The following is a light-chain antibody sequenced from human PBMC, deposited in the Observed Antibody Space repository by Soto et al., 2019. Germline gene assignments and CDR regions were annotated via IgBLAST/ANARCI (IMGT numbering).Light chain of an antibody. CDR1: QNINSY. CDR2: DAT. V-gene: IGKV1-16*01. Sequence: DIQMTQSPSSLSASVGDRVTIICRASQNINSYLAWFQQKPVKAPKSLIYDATSLQSGVPSRFSGSGSGTDFILTISSLQPEDAATYYCQQYERYNPSFGGGTKLEI. CDR3: QQYERYNPS. J-gene: IGKJ4*01.